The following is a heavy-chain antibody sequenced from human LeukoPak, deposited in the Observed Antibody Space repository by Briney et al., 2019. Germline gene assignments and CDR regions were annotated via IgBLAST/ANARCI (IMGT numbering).Heavy chain of an antibody. V-gene: IGHV7-4-1*02. CDR2: INTKTGNP. J-gene: IGHJ3*02. D-gene: IGHD2-21*02. Sequence: ASVKVSCKASGYTFSNYDMNWVRQAPGQGLEWMGWINTKTGNPTYAQGFTGRFVFSLDTSVSTTYLQISSLEADDTAVYYCARDQRYCGGDCYDAFDIWGQGTMVTVSS. CDR1: GYTFSNYD. CDR3: ARDQRYCGGDCYDAFDI.